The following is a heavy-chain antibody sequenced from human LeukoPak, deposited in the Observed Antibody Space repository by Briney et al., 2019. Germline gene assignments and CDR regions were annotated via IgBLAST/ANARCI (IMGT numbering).Heavy chain of an antibody. CDR2: IYPGDSYT. V-gene: IGHV5-51*01. J-gene: IGHJ4*02. CDR1: GYSFTSYW. D-gene: IGHD4-17*01. CDR3: ARRPIYGDLYYFDY. Sequence: GESLKISCKGCGYSFTSYWIVWVRQMLGKGLECVGIIYPGDSYTRYSSSFQGQVTISADKSISTAYLQWSSLKASDTAMYYCARRPIYGDLYYFDYWGQGTLVTVSS.